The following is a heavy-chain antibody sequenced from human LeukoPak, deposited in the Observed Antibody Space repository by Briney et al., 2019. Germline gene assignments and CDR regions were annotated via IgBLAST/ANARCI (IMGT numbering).Heavy chain of an antibody. CDR2: IYPSDSDT. CDR3: ARRGPNYDFEILTGHFDY. Sequence: GESLKISCKGSGYSFTTYWIGWVRQMPGKGLEWMGIIYPSDSDTTYSPSFQGQVTISVDKSTSSAYLQWSSLRASDTAMYYCARRGPNYDFEILTGHFDYWGQGTLVTVSS. CDR1: GYSFTTYW. D-gene: IGHD3-9*01. J-gene: IGHJ4*02. V-gene: IGHV5-51*01.